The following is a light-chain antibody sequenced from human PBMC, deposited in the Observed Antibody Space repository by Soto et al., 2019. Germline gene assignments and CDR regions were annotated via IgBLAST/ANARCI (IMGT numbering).Light chain of an antibody. CDR3: QQYNDWPLT. CDR2: GAS. J-gene: IGKJ4*01. V-gene: IGKV3-15*01. Sequence: EILLTQSPATLSMSPGERATLSCRASQSVGNNLAWYQQQPGQAPRLLVYGASTRATEIPARFSCSGSGTEFTLTISSLQSEDFAVYYCQQYNDWPLTFGGGTKVEIK. CDR1: QSVGNN.